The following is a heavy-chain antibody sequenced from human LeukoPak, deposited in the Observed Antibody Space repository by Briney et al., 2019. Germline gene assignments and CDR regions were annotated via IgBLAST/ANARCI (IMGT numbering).Heavy chain of an antibody. D-gene: IGHD6-19*01. V-gene: IGHV3-23*01. CDR3: AKDRQMAVAGNSAFDI. J-gene: IGHJ3*02. CDR1: GFTFSSYA. CDR2: SSGSGGNT. Sequence: GGSLRLSCGASGFTFSSYAMSRVRQAPRKGLEWVSASSGSGGNTYYADSVKGRFTISRDNSKNTLYLQMNSLRAEDTAVYYCAKDRQMAVAGNSAFDIWGQGTMVTVSS.